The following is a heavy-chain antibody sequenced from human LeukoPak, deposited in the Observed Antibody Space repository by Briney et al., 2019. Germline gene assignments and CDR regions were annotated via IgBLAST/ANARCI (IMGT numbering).Heavy chain of an antibody. J-gene: IGHJ4*02. CDR3: ARAEDYGSGSYYHDY. CDR2: IYYSGST. CDR1: GGSFSSYY. D-gene: IGHD3-10*01. Sequence: PSETLSLTCAVYGGSFSSYYWSWIRQPPGKGLEWIGYIYYSGSTNYNPSLKSRVTISVDTSKNQFSLKLSSVTAADTAVYYCARAEDYGSGSYYHDYWGQGTLVTVSS. V-gene: IGHV4-59*01.